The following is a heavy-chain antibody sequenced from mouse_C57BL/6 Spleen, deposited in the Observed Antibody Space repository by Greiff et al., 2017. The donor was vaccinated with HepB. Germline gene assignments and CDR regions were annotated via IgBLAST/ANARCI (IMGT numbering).Heavy chain of an antibody. CDR3: AGDRSGGYYFDV. V-gene: IGHV12-3*01. J-gene: IGHJ1*03. CDR1: GFPITSGYY. D-gene: IGHD2-2*01. Sequence: VKLQESGPGLVKPSQSLFLTCSITGFPITSGYYWIWIRQSPGKPLEWMGYITHSGETFYNPSLQSPISITRETSKNQFFLQLNSVTTEDTAMYYCAGDRSGGYYFDVWGTGTTVTVSS. CDR2: ITHSGET.